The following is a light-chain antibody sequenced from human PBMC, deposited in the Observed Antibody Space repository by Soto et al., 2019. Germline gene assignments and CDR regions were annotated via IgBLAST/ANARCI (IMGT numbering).Light chain of an antibody. CDR2: STN. CDR3: AAWDGSLNVVL. J-gene: IGLJ2*01. V-gene: IGLV1-44*01. CDR1: SSNIGSNI. Sequence: QSVLTQPPSASGTPEQRVTISCSGSSSNIGSNIVNWYQQLPGSAPKLLMYSTNQRPSGVPDRFSGSKSGTSASLAISGLQSEDEADYYCAAWDGSLNVVLFGGGTQLTVL.